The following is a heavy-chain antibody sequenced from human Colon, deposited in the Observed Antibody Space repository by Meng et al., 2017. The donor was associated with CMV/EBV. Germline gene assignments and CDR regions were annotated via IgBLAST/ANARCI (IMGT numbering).Heavy chain of an antibody. J-gene: IGHJ6*02. CDR1: GYTFTSYG. D-gene: IGHD3-3*01. Sequence: ASVKVSCKASGYTFTSYGISWVRQAPGQGLEWMGWISAYNGNTNYAQKLQGRVTMTTDTSTSTAYMELRSLRSDDTAVYYCAREGGEGYDFWSGYYTTNYYGMDLWGQGITVTVSS. CDR2: ISAYNGNT. CDR3: AREGGEGYDFWSGYYTTNYYGMDL. V-gene: IGHV1-18*01.